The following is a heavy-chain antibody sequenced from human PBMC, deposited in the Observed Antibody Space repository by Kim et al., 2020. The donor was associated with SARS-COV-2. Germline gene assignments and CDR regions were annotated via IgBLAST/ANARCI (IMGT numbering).Heavy chain of an antibody. CDR3: ARGSSYYYYGMDV. CDR1: GFTVSSNY. V-gene: IGHV3-53*01. Sequence: GGSLRLSCAASGFTVSSNYMSWVRQAPGKGLEWVSVIYSGGSTYYADSVKGRFTISRDNSKNTLYLQMNSLRAEDTAVYYCARGSSYYYYGMDVWGQGTTVTVSS. CDR2: IYSGGST. J-gene: IGHJ6*02.